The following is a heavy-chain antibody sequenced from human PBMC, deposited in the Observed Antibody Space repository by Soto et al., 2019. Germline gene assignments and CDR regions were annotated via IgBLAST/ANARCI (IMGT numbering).Heavy chain of an antibody. CDR2: IKQDGSEK. V-gene: IGHV3-7*01. J-gene: IGHJ4*02. D-gene: IGHD2-15*01. Sequence: GGSLRLSCAASGFTFSSYWMSWVRQAPGKGLEWVANIKQDGSEKYYVDSVKGRFTISRDNAKNSLYLQMNSLRAEDTAAYYCARGNLGPLLPTYYFDYWGQGTLVTVSS. CDR1: GFTFSSYW. CDR3: ARGNLGPLLPTYYFDY.